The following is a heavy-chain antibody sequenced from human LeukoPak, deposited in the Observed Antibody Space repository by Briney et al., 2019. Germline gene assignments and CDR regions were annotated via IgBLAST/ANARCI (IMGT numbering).Heavy chain of an antibody. CDR2: IYYSGST. D-gene: IGHD5-24*01. Sequence: PSETLSLTCTVSGGSITTYYWSWIRQPPEKELEWIGYIYYSGSTNYSPSLKSRVTISVDTSKNQVSLKLRSVTAADTAVYYCARRYLQLYYYMDVWGKGTTVTVSS. J-gene: IGHJ6*03. V-gene: IGHV4-59*01. CDR1: GGSITTYY. CDR3: ARRYLQLYYYMDV.